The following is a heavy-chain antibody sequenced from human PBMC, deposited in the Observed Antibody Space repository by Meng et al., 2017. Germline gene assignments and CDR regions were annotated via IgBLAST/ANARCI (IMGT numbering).Heavy chain of an antibody. J-gene: IGHJ6*02. CDR2: INPNSGGT. Sequence: ASVKVSCKASGYTFTGYYMHWVRQAPGQGLEWMGWINPNSGGTNYAQKFQGRVTMTRDTSISTAYMEVSRLRSDDTAVYYCAREHLVGATNGIHYYGMDVWGQGTTVTVSS. D-gene: IGHD1-26*01. CDR1: GYTFTGYY. CDR3: AREHLVGATNGIHYYGMDV. V-gene: IGHV1-2*02.